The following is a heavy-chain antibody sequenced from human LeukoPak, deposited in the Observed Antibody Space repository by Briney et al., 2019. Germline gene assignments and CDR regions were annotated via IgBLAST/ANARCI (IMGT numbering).Heavy chain of an antibody. CDR1: GFTLSASL. J-gene: IGHJ6*02. CDR3: GRSIWTHNCFTTDV. Sequence: GGSLRLSCVASGFTLSASLMTWVRQAPGKGLEWVAHIKGDESEIYQLGSVRGRFTVSRDNARNSLYLQMHSLRDEDSAVYYCGRSIWTHNCFTTDVWGQGTTVTVSS. CDR2: IKGDESEI. V-gene: IGHV3-7*01. D-gene: IGHD3/OR15-3a*01.